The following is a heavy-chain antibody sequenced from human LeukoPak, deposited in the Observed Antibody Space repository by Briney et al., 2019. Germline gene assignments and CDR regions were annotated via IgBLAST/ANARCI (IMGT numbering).Heavy chain of an antibody. CDR2: INHSGST. Sequence: SETLSLTCAVYGGSFSGYYWSWIRQPPGKGLEWIGEINHSGSTNYNPSLKSRVTISVDTSKNQFSLKLSSVTAADTAVYYCARGMAEYFDYWGQGTLVTVSS. V-gene: IGHV4-34*01. J-gene: IGHJ4*02. CDR3: ARGMAEYFDY. CDR1: GGSFSGYY. D-gene: IGHD2-8*01.